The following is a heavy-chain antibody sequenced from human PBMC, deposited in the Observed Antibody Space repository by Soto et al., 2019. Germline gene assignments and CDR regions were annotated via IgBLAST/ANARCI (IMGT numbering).Heavy chain of an antibody. CDR3: AKDINVLSCTSCYNAFDI. J-gene: IGHJ3*02. CDR1: GFTFSSYA. Sequence: GGSLRLSCAASGFTFSSYAMSWVRQAPRKGLEWVSAISGSGGSTYYADSVKGRFTISRDNSKNTLYLRMNSLRAEDTAVYYCAKDINVLSCTSCYNAFDIWGQGTMVTVSS. CDR2: ISGSGGST. V-gene: IGHV3-23*01. D-gene: IGHD2-2*02.